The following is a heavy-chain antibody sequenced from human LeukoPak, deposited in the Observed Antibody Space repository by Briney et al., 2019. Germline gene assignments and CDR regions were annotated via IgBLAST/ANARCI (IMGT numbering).Heavy chain of an antibody. D-gene: IGHD3-9*01. CDR2: ISAYNGNT. J-gene: IGHJ6*04. CDR3: ARDHGLRYFDWIYGMDV. Sequence: ASVKVSCKASGYTFTSYGISWLRQAPGQGREWMGWISAYNGNTNYAQKLQGRVTMTTDTSTSTAYMELRSLRSDDTAVYYCARDHGLRYFDWIYGMDVWGKGTTVTVSS. CDR1: GYTFTSYG. V-gene: IGHV1-18*04.